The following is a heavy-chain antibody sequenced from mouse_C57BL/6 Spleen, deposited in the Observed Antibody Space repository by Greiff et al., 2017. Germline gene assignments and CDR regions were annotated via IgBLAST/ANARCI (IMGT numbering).Heavy chain of an antibody. V-gene: IGHV1-64*01. Sequence: QVQLQQSGAELVKPGASVKLSCKASGYTFTSYWMHWVKQRPGQGLEWIGMIHPNSGSTNYNEKFKSKATLTVDKSSSTAYMQLSSLTSEDSAVYCCARKNDYWYYFDDWGQGTTLTVSS. J-gene: IGHJ2*01. CDR2: IHPNSGST. CDR1: GYTFTSYW. D-gene: IGHD2-4*01. CDR3: ARKNDYWYYFDD.